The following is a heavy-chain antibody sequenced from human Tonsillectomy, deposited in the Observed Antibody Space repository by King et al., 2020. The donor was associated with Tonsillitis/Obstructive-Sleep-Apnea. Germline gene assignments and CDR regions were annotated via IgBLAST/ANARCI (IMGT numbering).Heavy chain of an antibody. CDR2: IAPSGGST. Sequence: QLVQSGPEVKKPGASVKVSCKASGYSFTNYYIHWVRQAPGQGLEWMGIIAPSGGSTGYAQNFEGRVTMTGDTSTSTVYMELSSLTSEDTAVYYCARETATLDAFDVWGQGTMVSVSS. CDR3: ARETATLDAFDV. V-gene: IGHV1-46*01. CDR1: GYSFTNYY. J-gene: IGHJ3*01.